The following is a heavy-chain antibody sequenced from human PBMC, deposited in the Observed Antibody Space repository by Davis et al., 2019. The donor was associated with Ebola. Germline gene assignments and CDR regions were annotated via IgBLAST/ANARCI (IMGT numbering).Heavy chain of an antibody. V-gene: IGHV4-30-4*01. CDR1: GGSISSGDYY. CDR2: IYYSGST. Sequence: MPSETLSLTCTVSGGSISSGDYYWSWIRQPPGKGLEWIGYIYYSGSTYYNPSLKSRVTISVDTSKNQFSLKLSSVTAADTAVYYCARGGGYDSSGYYYSWFDPWGQGTLVTVSS. D-gene: IGHD3-22*01. J-gene: IGHJ5*02. CDR3: ARGGGYDSSGYYYSWFDP.